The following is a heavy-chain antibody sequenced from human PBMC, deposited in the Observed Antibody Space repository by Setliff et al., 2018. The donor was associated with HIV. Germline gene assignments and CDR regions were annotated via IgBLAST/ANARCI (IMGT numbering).Heavy chain of an antibody. CDR3: ARGHSSGYTYSRSYGPFDL. Sequence: SVKVSCKASGGTFSNYAINWVRRAPGQGLEWMGGIIPIFGTPKYAQKFQGRVTITTDASTSTAYMELSSLRSEDTAVYYCARGHSSGYTYSRSYGPFDLWGQGTMVTVSS. D-gene: IGHD1-26*01. CDR1: GGTFSNYA. J-gene: IGHJ3*01. CDR2: IIPIFGTP. V-gene: IGHV1-69*05.